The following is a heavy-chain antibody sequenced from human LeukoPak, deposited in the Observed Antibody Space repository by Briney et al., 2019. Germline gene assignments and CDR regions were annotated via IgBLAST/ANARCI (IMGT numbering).Heavy chain of an antibody. V-gene: IGHV3-66*02. D-gene: IGHD3-10*01. Sequence: GGSLRLSCAASGFTVSSNYMSWVRQAPGKGLEWVSVIYSGGSTYYADSVRGRFTISRDNSKNTLNLQMNSLRAEDTAVYYCARVRWFGELYWGQGTLVTVSS. CDR2: IYSGGST. J-gene: IGHJ4*02. CDR1: GFTVSSNY. CDR3: ARVRWFGELY.